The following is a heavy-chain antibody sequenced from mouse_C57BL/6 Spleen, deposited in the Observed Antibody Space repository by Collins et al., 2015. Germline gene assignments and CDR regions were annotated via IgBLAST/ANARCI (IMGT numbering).Heavy chain of an antibody. Sequence: QXSGPELVKPGASVKISCKASGYSFTSYYIHWVKQRPGQGLEWIGWFYPGSGNTKYNEKFKGKATLTADTSSSTAYMQLSSLTSEDSAVYYCARYRWALDYWGQGTTLTVSS. CDR3: ARYRWALDY. CDR2: FYPGSGNT. V-gene: IGHV1-66*01. J-gene: IGHJ2*01. D-gene: IGHD1-1*02. CDR1: GYSFTSYY.